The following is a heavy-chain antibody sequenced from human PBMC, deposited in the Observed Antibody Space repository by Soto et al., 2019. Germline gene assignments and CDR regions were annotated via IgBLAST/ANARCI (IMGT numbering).Heavy chain of an antibody. CDR3: SRGPLPTAGNGEYYSYGMDV. J-gene: IGHJ6*04. CDR2: IYYSGSS. CDR1: GGSISSGDYY. V-gene: IGHV4-30-4*01. Sequence: SETLSLTCTVSGGSISSGDYYWSWIRQPPGKGLEWIGYIYYSGSSYYNPSLKSRVTISVDTSKNQFSLKLSSVTAADTAVYYFSRGPLPTAGNGEYYSYGMDVGGKGTTLTVSS.